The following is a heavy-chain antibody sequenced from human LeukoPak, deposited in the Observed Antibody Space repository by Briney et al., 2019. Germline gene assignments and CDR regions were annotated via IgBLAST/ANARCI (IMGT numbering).Heavy chain of an antibody. CDR2: ISHSGST. D-gene: IGHD1-14*01. J-gene: IGHJ3*02. CDR3: AASPLAEDAFDI. CDR1: GVSFSGYY. Sequence: SETLSLTCAVYGVSFSGYYWSWIRQPPGKGREWMVEISHSGSTNYNPSVKSRVTISVDTSKNQFSLTLSSVTAADTAVYYCAASPLAEDAFDIWGQGTMVTVSS. V-gene: IGHV4-34*01.